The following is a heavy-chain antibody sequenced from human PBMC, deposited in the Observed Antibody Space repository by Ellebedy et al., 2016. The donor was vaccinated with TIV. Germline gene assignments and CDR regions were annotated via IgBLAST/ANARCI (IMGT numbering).Heavy chain of an antibody. CDR3: ARVAITAAVGGGFFDL. Sequence: GESLKISCAASGFTFSSYSMNWVRQAPGKGLEWVSSISSSSSYIYYADSVKGRFTISRDNAKNSLYLQMNSLRAEDTAVYYCARVAITAAVGGGFFDLWGRGTLVTVSS. CDR1: GFTFSSYS. V-gene: IGHV3-21*01. D-gene: IGHD6-13*01. CDR2: ISSSSSYI. J-gene: IGHJ2*01.